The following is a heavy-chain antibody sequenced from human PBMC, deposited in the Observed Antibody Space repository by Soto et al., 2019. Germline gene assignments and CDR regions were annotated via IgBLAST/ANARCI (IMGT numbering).Heavy chain of an antibody. Sequence: QITLKESGPTLVEPTQTLTLTCTFSGFSLDTRTAGVGWIRQPPGKALEWVAIIYWDNDKRYSPSLRSRLAIDKDTSKNQVVLTMTALDPVDTGTYYCAHIMITYGGVIGLDAFDIWGQGTMVNVSS. CDR3: AHIMITYGGVIGLDAFDI. CDR2: IYWDNDK. D-gene: IGHD3-16*02. CDR1: GFSLDTRTAG. J-gene: IGHJ3*02. V-gene: IGHV2-5*02.